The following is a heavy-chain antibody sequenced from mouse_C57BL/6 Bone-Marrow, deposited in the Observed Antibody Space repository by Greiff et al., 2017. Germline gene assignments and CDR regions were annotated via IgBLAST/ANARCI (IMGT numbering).Heavy chain of an antibody. V-gene: IGHV1-76*01. Sequence: VQLQQSGAELVRPGASVKLSCKASGYTFTDYYINWVKQRPGQGLEWIARIYPGSGNTYYNEKFKGKATLTAEKSSSTAYMQLSSLTSEDSSVDFCARGGHYAMDYWGQGTSVTVSS. CDR1: GYTFTDYY. J-gene: IGHJ4*01. CDR2: IYPGSGNT. CDR3: ARGGHYAMDY.